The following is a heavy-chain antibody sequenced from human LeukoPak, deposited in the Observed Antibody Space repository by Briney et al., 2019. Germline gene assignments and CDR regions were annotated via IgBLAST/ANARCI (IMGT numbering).Heavy chain of an antibody. Sequence: ASVKVSCKASGYTFTSYYMHWVRQAPGQGLEWMGIINPSGVSTSYAQKFQGRVTMTRDTSTSTVYMELSSLRPEDTAVYYCARGAGTTDWYFDLWGSGTLVTVSS. J-gene: IGHJ2*01. CDR3: ARGAGTTDWYFDL. V-gene: IGHV1-46*01. D-gene: IGHD1-1*01. CDR1: GYTFTSYY. CDR2: INPSGVST.